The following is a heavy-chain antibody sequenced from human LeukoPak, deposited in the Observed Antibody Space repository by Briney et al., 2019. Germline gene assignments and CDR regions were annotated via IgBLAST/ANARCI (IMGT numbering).Heavy chain of an antibody. J-gene: IGHJ4*02. Sequence: ASVKVSCKASGYTFTSYDINWVRQATGQGLEWMGWMNPNSGNTGYAQKFQGRVTMTRNTSISTAYLQWSSLKASDTAMYYCARQSYGGNSAPHWGQGTLVTVSS. CDR1: GYTFTSYD. V-gene: IGHV1-8*01. D-gene: IGHD4-23*01. CDR3: ARQSYGGNSAPH. CDR2: MNPNSGNT.